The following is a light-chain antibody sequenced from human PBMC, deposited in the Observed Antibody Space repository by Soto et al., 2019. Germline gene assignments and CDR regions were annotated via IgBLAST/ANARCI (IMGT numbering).Light chain of an antibody. CDR3: QQYYSYPRT. V-gene: IGKV1-8*01. CDR2: AAS. Sequence: AIRMTQSPSSLSASTGDRVTITCRASQGISRYIAWYQQKPGKAPKLLIYAASTLQSGVPSRVSGSGSGTDFTLTISGLQSEDFATYYCQQYYSYPRTFGQGTKVEIK. J-gene: IGKJ1*01. CDR1: QGISRY.